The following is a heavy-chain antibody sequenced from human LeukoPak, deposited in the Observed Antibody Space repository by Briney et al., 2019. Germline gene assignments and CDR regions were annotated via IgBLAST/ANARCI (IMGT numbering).Heavy chain of an antibody. J-gene: IGHJ3*02. V-gene: IGHV4-59*12. Sequence: PSETLSLTCTVSGGSINSYYWSWVRQPPGRGLEWIGYIYYSGSTKYNPSLKSRVTISVDTSKNQFSLKLSSVIAADTAVYYCARVGEQQLDRAFDIWGQGTMVTVSS. CDR2: IYYSGST. CDR3: ARVGEQQLDRAFDI. CDR1: GGSINSYY. D-gene: IGHD6-13*01.